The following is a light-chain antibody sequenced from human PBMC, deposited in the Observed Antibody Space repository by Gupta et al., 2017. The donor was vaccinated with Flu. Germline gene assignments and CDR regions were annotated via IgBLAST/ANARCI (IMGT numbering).Light chain of an antibody. J-gene: IGKJ1*01. CDR3: QQYSNDSRT. V-gene: IGKV1-5*03. Sequence: PSTLSASVGDRVTITSRASQSISKWLAWYQQKPVKAPTLLIYKVSWVESGVPSRFSGSGSGTEFTLTITNLQPEEFAIYYCQQYSNDSRTFGQGTKVEI. CDR2: KVS. CDR1: QSISKW.